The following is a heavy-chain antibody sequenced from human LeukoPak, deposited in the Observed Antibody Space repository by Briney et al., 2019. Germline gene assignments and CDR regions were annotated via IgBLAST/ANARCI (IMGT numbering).Heavy chain of an antibody. Sequence: ASVKVSCKASGYTFTGYYMHWVRQAPGQGLQWLGWINPNSGVTNYAQKFQGWVTMTRDTSISTAYMELRSLRSDDTAVYYCARSSLYGDDIENYWGQGTLVTVSS. CDR1: GYTFTGYY. V-gene: IGHV1-2*04. CDR3: ARSSLYGDDIENY. J-gene: IGHJ4*02. CDR2: INPNSGVT. D-gene: IGHD4-17*01.